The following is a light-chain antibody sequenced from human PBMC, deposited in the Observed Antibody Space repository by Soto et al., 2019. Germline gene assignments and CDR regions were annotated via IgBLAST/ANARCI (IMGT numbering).Light chain of an antibody. J-gene: IGKJ1*01. CDR3: QQYGTSPPT. Sequence: EIVLTQSPGTLSLSPGEGATLSCRASQSVSSSFLAWYQQKPGQAPRLLLHDASSRATGIPDRFSGSGSGTDFTLIISRLEPEDFAVYYCQQYGTSPPTFGQGTKWIS. CDR2: DAS. V-gene: IGKV3-20*01. CDR1: QSVSSSF.